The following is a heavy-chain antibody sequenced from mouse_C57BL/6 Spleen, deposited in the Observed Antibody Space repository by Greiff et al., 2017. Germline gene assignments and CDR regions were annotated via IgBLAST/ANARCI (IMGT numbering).Heavy chain of an antibody. Sequence: EVQVVESGGDLVKPGGSLKLSCAASGFTFSSYGMSWVRQTPDKRLEWVATISSGGSYTYYPDSVKGRFTISRDNAKNTLYLQMSSLKSEDTAMYYCARQSDGYYFDYWGQGTTLTVSS. V-gene: IGHV5-6*01. CDR1: GFTFSSYG. D-gene: IGHD2-3*01. CDR3: ARQSDGYYFDY. J-gene: IGHJ2*01. CDR2: ISSGGSYT.